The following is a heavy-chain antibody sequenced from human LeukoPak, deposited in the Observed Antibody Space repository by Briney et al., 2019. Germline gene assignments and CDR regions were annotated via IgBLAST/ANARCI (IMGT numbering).Heavy chain of an antibody. Sequence: SQTLSLTCTVSGGSISSGSYYWSWIRQPAGKGLEWIGRIYTSGSTNYNPSLKSRVTISVDTSKNQFSLKLSSVTAADTAVYYCARATTRLGYCSGGSCYHFDYWGQGTLVTVSS. D-gene: IGHD2-15*01. CDR1: GGSISSGSYY. J-gene: IGHJ4*02. V-gene: IGHV4-61*02. CDR2: IYTSGST. CDR3: ARATTRLGYCSGGSCYHFDY.